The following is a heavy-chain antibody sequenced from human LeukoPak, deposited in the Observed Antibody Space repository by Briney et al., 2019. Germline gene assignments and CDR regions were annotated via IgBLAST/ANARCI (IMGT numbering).Heavy chain of an antibody. Sequence: GGSLRLSCAASGFTASSYWMSWVRQAPGKGLEWVANIKQVGSEKYYVDSVKGRFTISRDNAKNSLYLQMHSLRAEDTAVYYCAREPVVTALIDAFDIWGQGTMVPVSS. J-gene: IGHJ3*02. V-gene: IGHV3-7*01. CDR3: AREPVVTALIDAFDI. D-gene: IGHD2-21*02. CDR1: GFTASSYW. CDR2: IKQVGSEK.